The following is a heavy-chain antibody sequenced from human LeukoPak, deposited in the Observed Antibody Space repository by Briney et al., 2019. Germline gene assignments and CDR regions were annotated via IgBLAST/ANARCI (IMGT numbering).Heavy chain of an antibody. CDR1: GGSINSNIDY. J-gene: IGHJ1*01. V-gene: IGHV4-39*07. CDR3: ARDPPGGIGEYFQH. D-gene: IGHD2-15*01. CDR2: IYYSGNT. Sequence: PSETLSLTCTVSGGSINSNIDYWAWIRQPPGKGLEWIASIYYSGNTYYNPSLKSRVAISIDTSKNQFSLKLTSVTAADTAVYYCARDPPGGIGEYFQHWGQGTLVTVSS.